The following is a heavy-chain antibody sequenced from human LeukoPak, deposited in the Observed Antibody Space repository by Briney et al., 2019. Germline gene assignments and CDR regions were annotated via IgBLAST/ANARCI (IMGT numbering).Heavy chain of an antibody. CDR1: GYTFTSYG. CDR2: ISAYNGNT. CDR3: ARSPFRDGYNSYYYYMDV. V-gene: IGHV1-18*01. Sequence: ASVKVSCKASGYTFTSYGISWVRQAPGQGLEWMGWISAYNGNTNYAQKLQGRVTMTTDTSTSTAYMELRSLRSEDTAVYYCARSPFRDGYNSYYYYMDVWGKGTTVTVSS. D-gene: IGHD5-24*01. J-gene: IGHJ6*03.